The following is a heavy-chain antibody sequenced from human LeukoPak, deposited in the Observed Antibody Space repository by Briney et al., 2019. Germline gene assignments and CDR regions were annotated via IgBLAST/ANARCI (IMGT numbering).Heavy chain of an antibody. Sequence: QAGGSLRLSCAASGFTFSSYAMSWVRQAPGKGLEWVSGISGSGGRTYYADSVKGRFTISRDNSKNTVYLQMNSLRDEDTAVYYCAKGGVTIFGVDHYYYMDAWGKGTTVTVSS. CDR1: GFTFSSYA. J-gene: IGHJ6*03. V-gene: IGHV3-23*01. D-gene: IGHD3-3*01. CDR3: AKGGVTIFGVDHYYYMDA. CDR2: ISGSGGRT.